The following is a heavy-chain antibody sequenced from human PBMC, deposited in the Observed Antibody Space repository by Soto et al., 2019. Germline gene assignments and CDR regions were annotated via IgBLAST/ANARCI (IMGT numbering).Heavy chain of an antibody. D-gene: IGHD2-21*02. CDR1: GGSFSGFY. CDR2: INHRGTI. Sequence: QVQIQQWGAGLLKPSETLSLTCAVSGGSFSGFYWTWIRKPPGEGLEWIGEINHRGTINFNPSLRSRLTISLDSSKKHFSLKLTSLTAADAAVYYCARADRTLVTSYGLDVWGQGTTVTVSS. J-gene: IGHJ6*02. V-gene: IGHV4-34*02. CDR3: ARADRTLVTSYGLDV.